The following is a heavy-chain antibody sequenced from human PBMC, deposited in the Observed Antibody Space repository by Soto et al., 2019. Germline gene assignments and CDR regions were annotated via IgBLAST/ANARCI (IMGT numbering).Heavy chain of an antibody. V-gene: IGHV1-69*13. CDR1: GGTFSSYA. Sequence: SVKVSCKASGGTFSSYAISWVRQAPGQGLEWMGGIIPIFGTANYAQKFQGRVTITADESTSTAYMELSSLRSEDTAVYYCARSVWFGDHYYYGMDVWGQGTTVTVSS. CDR3: ARSVWFGDHYYYGMDV. J-gene: IGHJ6*02. D-gene: IGHD3-10*01. CDR2: IIPIFGTA.